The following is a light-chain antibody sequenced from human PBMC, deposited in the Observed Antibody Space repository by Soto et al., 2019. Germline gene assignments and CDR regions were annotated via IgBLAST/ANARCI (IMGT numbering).Light chain of an antibody. Sequence: QSVLTQPASVSGSPGQSITISCTGTRYDTGSFKYVSWYQQHPGKAPKLIIFDVSNRPSGVSNRFSGSKSGNTASLTISGLQAEDEADYYCSSYTTTSSLGVFGTGTKVTVL. J-gene: IGLJ1*01. CDR2: DVS. V-gene: IGLV2-14*01. CDR1: RYDTGSFKY. CDR3: SSYTTTSSLGV.